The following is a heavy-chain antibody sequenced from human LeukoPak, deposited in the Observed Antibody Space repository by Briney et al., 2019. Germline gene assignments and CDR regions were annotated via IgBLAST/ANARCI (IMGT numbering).Heavy chain of an antibody. CDR1: GFTFSSYA. Sequence: GGSLRLSCAASGFTFSSYAMHWVRQAPGRGLGWVAVISYDGSNKYYAASVKGRFTISRDNSKNTLYLQMNSLRAEDTAVYYRARDPSSGSYPEYYFDYWGQGTLVTVSS. CDR2: ISYDGSNK. J-gene: IGHJ4*02. V-gene: IGHV3-30*01. D-gene: IGHD1-26*01. CDR3: ARDPSSGSYPEYYFDY.